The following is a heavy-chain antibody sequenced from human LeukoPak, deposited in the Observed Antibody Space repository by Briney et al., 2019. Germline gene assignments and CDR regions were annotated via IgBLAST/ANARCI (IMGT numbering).Heavy chain of an antibody. J-gene: IGHJ4*02. V-gene: IGHV3-23*01. D-gene: IGHD1-26*01. Sequence: QSGGSLRLSCAASGFTFSSCVMCWVRQAPGKGLEWVSAISGSGDTTYYAESVRGRFTISRDISKNTLYLQMNSLRVEDTAVYYCVKDRVGTWEPIDYWGQGTLVTVSS. CDR3: VKDRVGTWEPIDY. CDR1: GFTFSSCV. CDR2: ISGSGDTT.